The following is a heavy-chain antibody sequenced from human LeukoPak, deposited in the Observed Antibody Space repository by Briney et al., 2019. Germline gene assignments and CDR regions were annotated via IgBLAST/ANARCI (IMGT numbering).Heavy chain of an antibody. J-gene: IGHJ1*01. CDR2: MNPNSGNT. D-gene: IGHD4-17*01. CDR3: ARERGDYGDYFEYFQH. V-gene: IGHV1-8*01. CDR1: GYTFTSYD. Sequence: ASVKVSCKASGYTFTSYDINWVRQATGQGLEWMGWMNPNSGNTGYAQKFQGRVTMTRNTSISTAYMELSSLRSEDTAVYYCARERGDYGDYFEYFQHWGQGTLVTVSS.